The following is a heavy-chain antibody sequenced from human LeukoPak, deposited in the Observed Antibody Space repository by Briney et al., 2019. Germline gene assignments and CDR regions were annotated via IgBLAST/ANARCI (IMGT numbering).Heavy chain of an antibody. CDR2: IIPIFGTA. Sequence: ASVKVSCKASGGTFSSYAISWVRQAPGQGLEWMGGIIPIFGTANYAQKFQGRVTITTDESTSTAYMELSSLRSEDTAVYYCARSGGPRRDCSSTSCYIYREGYYYYYYMDVWGKGTTVTVSS. V-gene: IGHV1-69*05. D-gene: IGHD2-2*02. CDR1: GGTFSSYA. CDR3: ARSGGPRRDCSSTSCYIYREGYYYYYYMDV. J-gene: IGHJ6*03.